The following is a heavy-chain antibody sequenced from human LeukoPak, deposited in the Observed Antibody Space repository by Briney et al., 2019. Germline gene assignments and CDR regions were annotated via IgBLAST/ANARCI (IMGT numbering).Heavy chain of an antibody. Sequence: GGSLRLSCAASGFAYSDYYMSWIRQAPGKGLEWVSYISNTGNTIYYADSVKGRFTISRDNAKNLLYLQMNSLRAEDTAVYYCARDRHILEWLFKLHYWGQGTLATVSS. CDR1: GFAYSDYY. J-gene: IGHJ4*02. V-gene: IGHV3-11*01. CDR3: ARDRHILEWLFKLHY. CDR2: ISNTGNTI. D-gene: IGHD3-3*01.